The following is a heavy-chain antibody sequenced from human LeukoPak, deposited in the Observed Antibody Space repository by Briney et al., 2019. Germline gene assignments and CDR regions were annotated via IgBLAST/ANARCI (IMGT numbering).Heavy chain of an antibody. Sequence: SETLSLTCTVSGGSISSSSYYWGWIRQPPGKGLEWIGSIYYSGSTYYNPSLKSRVTISVDTSKNQFSLKLSSVTAADTAVYYCARYISSGLDYWGQGTLVTVSS. D-gene: IGHD6-6*01. J-gene: IGHJ4*02. CDR3: ARYISSGLDY. V-gene: IGHV4-39*01. CDR2: IYYSGST. CDR1: GGSISSSSYY.